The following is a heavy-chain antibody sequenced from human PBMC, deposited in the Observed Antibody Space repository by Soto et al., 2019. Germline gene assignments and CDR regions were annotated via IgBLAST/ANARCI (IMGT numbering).Heavy chain of an antibody. D-gene: IGHD6-19*01. CDR1: GFTFSAVY. CDR2: ISSSGTSA. CDR3: ARDRGAVTGQDFDY. Sequence: QVQLGESGGGLVKPGGSLRLSCAASGFTFSAVYMSWIRQAPNKGLEYISYISSSGTSANYADSVKGRFTISRDNAKNPLYLQMNSLRAEDTAVYYCARDRGAVTGQDFDYWGQGALVTVSS. V-gene: IGHV3-11*05. J-gene: IGHJ4*02.